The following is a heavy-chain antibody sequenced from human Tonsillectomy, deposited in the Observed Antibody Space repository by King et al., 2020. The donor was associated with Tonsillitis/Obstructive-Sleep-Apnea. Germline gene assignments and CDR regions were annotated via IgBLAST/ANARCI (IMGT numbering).Heavy chain of an antibody. J-gene: IGHJ6*03. V-gene: IGHV3-48*03. CDR3: ARCNYADWSGYYHDLNYSYYMDV. D-gene: IGHD3-3*01. CDR2: ISTSGLTI. Sequence: VQLVESGGGLVQPGGSLRLSCAASGFTFSNYEMNWVRQAPGKGLEWVAYISTSGLTIYYADSLKGRFTISRDNAKNSLYLQMRSLRAEDTAVYYCARCNYADWSGYYHDLNYSYYMDVWGKGTTVTVSS. CDR1: GFTFSNYE.